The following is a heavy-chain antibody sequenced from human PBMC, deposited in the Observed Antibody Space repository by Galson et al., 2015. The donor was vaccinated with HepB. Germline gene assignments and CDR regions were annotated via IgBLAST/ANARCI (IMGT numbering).Heavy chain of an antibody. CDR2: IIPIFGTA. CDR1: GGTFSSYA. V-gene: IGHV1-69*13. Sequence: SVKVSCKASGGTFSSYAISWVRQAPGQGLEWMGGIIPIFGTANYAQKFQGRVTITADESTSTAYMELSSLRSEDTAVYYCASRIGYSGYAHIPGYFGLWGRGTLVTVSS. J-gene: IGHJ2*01. CDR3: ASRIGYSGYAHIPGYFGL. D-gene: IGHD5-12*01.